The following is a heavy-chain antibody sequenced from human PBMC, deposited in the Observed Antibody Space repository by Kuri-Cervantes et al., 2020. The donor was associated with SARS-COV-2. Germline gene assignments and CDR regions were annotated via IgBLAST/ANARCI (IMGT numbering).Heavy chain of an antibody. Sequence: GESLKISCAASGFTFSSYSMNWVRQAPGKGLEWVSYISSSSSTIYYADSVKGRFTISRDNAKNSLYLQMNSLRAEDTAVYYCARDPRFLEWFGDYYYYYYMDVWGKGTTVTVSS. D-gene: IGHD3-3*01. CDR1: GFTFSSYS. CDR3: ARDPRFLEWFGDYYYYYYMDV. V-gene: IGHV3-48*04. CDR2: ISSSSSTI. J-gene: IGHJ6*03.